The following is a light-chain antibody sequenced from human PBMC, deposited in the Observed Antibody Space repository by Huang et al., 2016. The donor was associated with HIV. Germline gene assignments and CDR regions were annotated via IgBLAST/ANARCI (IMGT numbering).Light chain of an antibody. CDR2: WAS. CDR1: QSVLYSSNNKNY. CDR3: HQYYNTRYT. J-gene: IGKJ2*01. Sequence: DIVMTQSPDSLAVSLGERATINRKSSQSVLYSSNNKNYLSWYQQKPGQSPKLLISWASTRESGVPDRFSGSGSGTDFTLTISSLQAEDVAVYYCHQYYNTRYTFGQGTKLEIK. V-gene: IGKV4-1*01.